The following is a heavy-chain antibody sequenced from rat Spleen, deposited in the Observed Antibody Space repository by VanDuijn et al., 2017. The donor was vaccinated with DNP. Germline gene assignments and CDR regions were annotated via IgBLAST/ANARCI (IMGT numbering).Heavy chain of an antibody. CDR2: ISISGSRT. V-gene: IGHV5-25*01. Sequence: EVQLVESGGGLVQPGKSLKLSCEASGFTFSNYYMAWVRQAPKGGLEWVATISISGSRTYYPDSVKGRFTISRDNAKSSLYLQMNSLKSEDTATYYCARGTTIAAIYYFDYWGQGVMVTVSS. D-gene: IGHD1-2*01. CDR3: ARGTTIAAIYYFDY. CDR1: GFTFSNYY. J-gene: IGHJ2*01.